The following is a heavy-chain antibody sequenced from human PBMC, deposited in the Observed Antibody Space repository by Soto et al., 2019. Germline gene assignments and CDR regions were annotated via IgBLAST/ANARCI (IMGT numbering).Heavy chain of an antibody. V-gene: IGHV3-11*01. Sequence: GGSLRLSCAASGFTFSDYYMSWIRQAPGKGLEWVSYISSSGSTIYYADSVKGRFTISRDNAKNSLYLQMNSLRAEDTAVYYCARDPGDIVVVPAAISFDYWGQGTLVTVSS. CDR3: ARDPGDIVVVPAAISFDY. J-gene: IGHJ4*02. D-gene: IGHD2-2*01. CDR1: GFTFSDYY. CDR2: ISSSGSTI.